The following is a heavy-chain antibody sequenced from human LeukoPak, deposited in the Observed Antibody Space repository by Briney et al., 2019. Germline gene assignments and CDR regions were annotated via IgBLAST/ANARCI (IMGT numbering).Heavy chain of an antibody. Sequence: GASVKVSCKASGGTFSSYAISWVRQATGQGLEWMGWMNPNSGNTGYAQKFQGRVTMTRNTSISTAYMELSSLRSEDTAVYYCVLGPPSRYYYYYGMDVWGQGTTVTVSS. CDR3: VLGPPSRYYYYYGMDV. CDR2: MNPNSGNT. D-gene: IGHD3-16*01. V-gene: IGHV1-8*02. CDR1: GGTFSSYA. J-gene: IGHJ6*02.